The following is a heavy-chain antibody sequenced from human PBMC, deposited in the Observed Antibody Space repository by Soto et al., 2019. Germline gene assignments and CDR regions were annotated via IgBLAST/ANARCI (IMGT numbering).Heavy chain of an antibody. J-gene: IGHJ6*02. CDR1: GGSISSYY. CDR2: IFYSGST. V-gene: IGHV4-59*01. Sequence: SETLSLTCTVSGGSISSYYWSWIRQPPGKGLEWIGYIFYSGSTNYNPSLKSRVTISVDTSKNQFSPKLSSVTAADTAVYYCARDPYCSGGSCYGLDVWGQGTTVTVSS. D-gene: IGHD2-15*01. CDR3: ARDPYCSGGSCYGLDV.